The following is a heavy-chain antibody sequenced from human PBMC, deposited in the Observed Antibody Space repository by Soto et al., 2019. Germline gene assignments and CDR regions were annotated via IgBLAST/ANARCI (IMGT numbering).Heavy chain of an antibody. CDR1: GGSISSYY. Sequence: SETLSLTCTVSGGSISSYYWSWIRQPPGKGLEWIGYIYYSGSTNYNPSLKSRVTISVDTSKNQFSLKLSSVTAADTAVYYCARGDGYSNYYYYGMDVWGQGTTVTVS. CDR3: ARGDGYSNYYYYGMDV. CDR2: IYYSGST. J-gene: IGHJ6*02. D-gene: IGHD4-4*01. V-gene: IGHV4-59*01.